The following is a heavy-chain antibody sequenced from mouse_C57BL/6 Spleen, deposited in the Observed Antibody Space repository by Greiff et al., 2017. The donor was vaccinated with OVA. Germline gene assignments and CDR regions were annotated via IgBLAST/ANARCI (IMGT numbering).Heavy chain of an antibody. Sequence: QVQLKESGPELVKPGASVKISCKASGYAFSSSWMNWVKQRPGKGLEWIGRIYPGDGDTNYNGKFKGKATLTADKSSSTAYMQLSSLTSEDSAVYFCARGDYGSSVYAMDYWGQGTSVTVSS. D-gene: IGHD1-1*01. CDR1: GYAFSSSW. CDR3: ARGDYGSSVYAMDY. CDR2: IYPGDGDT. V-gene: IGHV1-82*01. J-gene: IGHJ4*01.